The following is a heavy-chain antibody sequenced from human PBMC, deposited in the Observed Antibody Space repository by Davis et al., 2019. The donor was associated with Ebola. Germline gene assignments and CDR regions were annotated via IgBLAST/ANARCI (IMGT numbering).Heavy chain of an antibody. CDR3: ARLGWWLQNYIDY. J-gene: IGHJ4*02. CDR2: IDPSDSYT. Sequence: GESLKISCKGSGYSFTSYWISWVRQMPGKGLEWMGRIDPSDSYTNYSPSFQGQVTISADKSISTAYLQWSSLKASDTAMYYCARLGWWLQNYIDYWGQGTLVTVSS. CDR1: GYSFTSYW. V-gene: IGHV5-10-1*04. D-gene: IGHD5-24*01.